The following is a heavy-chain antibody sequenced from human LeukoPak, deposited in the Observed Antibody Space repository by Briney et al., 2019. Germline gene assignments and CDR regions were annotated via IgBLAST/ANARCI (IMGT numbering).Heavy chain of an antibody. Sequence: GGSLRLSCAASGFTFSSYAVHWVRQAPGKGLEWVAVISYDGSNKYYADSVKGRFTISRDNSKNTLYLQMNSLRAEDTAVYYCAKDRNSCFDYWGQGTLVTVSS. D-gene: IGHD6-13*01. CDR1: GFTFSSYA. CDR3: AKDRNSCFDY. V-gene: IGHV3-30-3*01. J-gene: IGHJ4*02. CDR2: ISYDGSNK.